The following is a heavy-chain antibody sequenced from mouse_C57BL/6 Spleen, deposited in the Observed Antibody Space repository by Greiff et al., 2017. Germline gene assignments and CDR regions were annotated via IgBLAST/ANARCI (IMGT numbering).Heavy chain of an antibody. D-gene: IGHD2-4*01. CDR3: ARSADMITTGYYYAMDY. Sequence: VQLQQSGAELARPGASVKMSCKASGYTFTSYTMHWVKQRPGQGLEWIGYINPSSGYTKYNQKFKDKATLTADKSSSTAYMQLSSLTSEDSAVDYCARSADMITTGYYYAMDYWGQGTSVTVSS. J-gene: IGHJ4*01. CDR1: GYTFTSYT. CDR2: INPSSGYT. V-gene: IGHV1-4*01.